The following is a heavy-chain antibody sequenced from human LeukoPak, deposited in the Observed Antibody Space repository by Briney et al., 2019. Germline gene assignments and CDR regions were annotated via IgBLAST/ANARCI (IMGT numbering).Heavy chain of an antibody. CDR2: ISDDGRDK. D-gene: IGHD3-22*01. J-gene: IGHJ4*02. Sequence: GRSLRLSCAVSGFSFNYYAMHWVRQAPGKGLEWVAVISDDGRDKYYADSVKGRFTISRDNSKNTLYLQMNSLRAEDTAVYYCAKVEKPAYDSSLIDYWGQGTLVTVSS. CDR1: GFSFNYYA. CDR3: AKVEKPAYDSSLIDY. V-gene: IGHV3-30-3*01.